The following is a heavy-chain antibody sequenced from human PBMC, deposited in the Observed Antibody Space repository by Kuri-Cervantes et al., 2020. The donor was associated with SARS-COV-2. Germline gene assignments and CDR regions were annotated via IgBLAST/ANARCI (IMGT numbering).Heavy chain of an antibody. D-gene: IGHD2-2*01. CDR2: ISFDGGKR. CDR3: AQDVQYCTRTSCSYYDYYGMDV. V-gene: IGHV3-30*18. Sequence: GESLKISCAASDYTFTNYGMHWVRQAPGKGLEWVAVISFDGGKRYFGDSVKGRFTISRDNSNNTLYLQMNSLRPEDTAVYYCAQDVQYCTRTSCSYYDYYGMDVWGQGTTVTVSS. CDR1: DYTFTNYG. J-gene: IGHJ6*02.